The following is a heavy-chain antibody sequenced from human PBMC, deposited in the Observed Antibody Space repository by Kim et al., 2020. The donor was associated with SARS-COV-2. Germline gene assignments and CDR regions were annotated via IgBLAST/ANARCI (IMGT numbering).Heavy chain of an antibody. J-gene: IGHJ5*02. V-gene: IGHV3-7*04. D-gene: IGHD3-10*01. CDR3: ARNPSYYYGSGSPPNWFDP. Sequence: KGRFTTSRDNAKNSLYLQMNSLRAEDTAVYYCARNPSYYYGSGSPPNWFDPWGQGTLVTVSS.